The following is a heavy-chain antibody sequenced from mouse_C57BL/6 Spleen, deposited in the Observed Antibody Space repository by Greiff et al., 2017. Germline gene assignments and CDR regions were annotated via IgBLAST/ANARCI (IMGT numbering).Heavy chain of an antibody. CDR3: AITTVVATDWYFDV. J-gene: IGHJ1*03. Sequence: VQLQQSGPELVKPGASVKISCKASGYSFTDYNMNWVKQSNGKSLEWIGVINPNYGTTSYNQKFKGKATLTVDQSSSTAYMQLNSLTSEDSAVXYCAITTVVATDWYFDVWGTGTTVTVSS. CDR1: GYSFTDYN. D-gene: IGHD1-1*01. CDR2: INPNYGTT. V-gene: IGHV1-39*01.